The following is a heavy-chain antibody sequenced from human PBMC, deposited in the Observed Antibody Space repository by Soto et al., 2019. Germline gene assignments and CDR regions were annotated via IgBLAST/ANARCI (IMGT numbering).Heavy chain of an antibody. V-gene: IGHV3-23*01. CDR3: AKAGGDFWSGYLHYYYYMDV. CDR1: GFTFSSYA. J-gene: IGHJ6*03. D-gene: IGHD3-3*01. Sequence: GGSLRLSCAASGFTFSSYAMSWVRQAPGKGLEWVSAISGSGGSTYYADSVKGRFTISRDNSKNTLYLQMNSLRAEDTAVYYCAKAGGDFWSGYLHYYYYMDVWGKGTTVTVSS. CDR2: ISGSGGST.